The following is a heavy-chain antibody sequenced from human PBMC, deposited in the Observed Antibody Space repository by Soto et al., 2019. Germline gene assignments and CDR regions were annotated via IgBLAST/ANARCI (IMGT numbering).Heavy chain of an antibody. CDR2: IYHSGST. CDR3: ARRHIAVADNWLDP. V-gene: IGHV4-4*02. CDR1: GGSISSSNW. D-gene: IGHD6-19*01. J-gene: IGHJ5*02. Sequence: SETLSLTCAVSGGSISSSNWWSWVRQPPGKGLEWIGEIYHSGSTNYNPSLKSRVTISVDTSKNQFSLKLSSVTAADTAVYYCARRHIAVADNWLDPWGQGTLVTVSS.